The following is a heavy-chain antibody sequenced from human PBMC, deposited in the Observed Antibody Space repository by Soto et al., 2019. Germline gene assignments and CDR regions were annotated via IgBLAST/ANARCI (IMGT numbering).Heavy chain of an antibody. D-gene: IGHD3-9*01. J-gene: IGHJ1*01. CDR1: GFTFSSYA. Sequence: GGSLRLSCAASGFTFSSYAMSWVRQAPGKGLEWVSAISGSGGSTYYADSVKGRFTISRDNSKNTLYLQMNSLRAEDTAVYYCAKLIHRGDILTGYYWGKYFQHWGQGTLVTVSS. V-gene: IGHV3-23*01. CDR2: ISGSGGST. CDR3: AKLIHRGDILTGYYWGKYFQH.